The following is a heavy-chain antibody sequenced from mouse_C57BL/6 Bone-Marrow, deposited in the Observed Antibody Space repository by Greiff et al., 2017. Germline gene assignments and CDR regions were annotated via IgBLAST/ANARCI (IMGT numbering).Heavy chain of an antibody. Sequence: QVQLQQPGAELVMPGASVKLSCKASGYTFTSYWMHWVKQRPGQGLEWIGEIDPSDSYTDYNQKFKGQSTLTVDKSSSTAYLQLSSQTSEDSAVYYCAKGENYGYDRALFAYWGQGTLVTVSA. V-gene: IGHV1-69*01. D-gene: IGHD2-2*01. J-gene: IGHJ3*01. CDR3: AKGENYGYDRALFAY. CDR2: IDPSDSYT. CDR1: GYTFTSYW.